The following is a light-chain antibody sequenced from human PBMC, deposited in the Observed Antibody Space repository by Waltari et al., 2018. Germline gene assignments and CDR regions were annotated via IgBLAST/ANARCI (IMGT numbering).Light chain of an antibody. CDR3: QSYDSSNLV. CDR2: EDN. J-gene: IGLJ2*01. V-gene: IGLV6-57*01. CDR1: SGSIASNH. Sequence: NFMLTQPHSVSESPGNTVTIYCTRSSGSIASNHVQWYQQRPGSSPTTVIYEDNQRPSGVPDRFSGSIDSSSNSASLTISGLKTEDEADYYCQSYDSSNLVFGGGTKLTVL.